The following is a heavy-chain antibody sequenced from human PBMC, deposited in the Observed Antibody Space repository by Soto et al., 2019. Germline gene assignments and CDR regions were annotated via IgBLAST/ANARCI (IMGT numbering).Heavy chain of an antibody. CDR2: ISGSGRTT. CDR3: AKDPGYSYGNSYFDY. Sequence: PGGSLRLSCAASGFTFSSYAMTWVRQAPGKGLEWVSTISGSGRTTYYADSVKGRFTISRDNSKNTLYLQMNSLRPEDTALYYCAKDPGYSYGNSYFDYWGQGTLVTVSS. V-gene: IGHV3-23*01. D-gene: IGHD5-18*01. J-gene: IGHJ4*02. CDR1: GFTFSSYA.